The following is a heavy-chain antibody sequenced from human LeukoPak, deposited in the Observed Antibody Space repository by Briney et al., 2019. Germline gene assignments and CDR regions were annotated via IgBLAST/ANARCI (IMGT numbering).Heavy chain of an antibody. J-gene: IGHJ4*02. CDR2: ISGSGGST. D-gene: IGHD6-13*01. V-gene: IGHV3-23*01. Sequence: GGSLRLSCAASGFTFSSYAMSWVRQAPGKGLGWVSAISGSGGSTYYADSVKGRFTISRDNSKNTLYLQMNSLRAEDTAVYYCAKDQRDSSSWPTFDYWGQGTLVTVSS. CDR3: AKDQRDSSSWPTFDY. CDR1: GFTFSSYA.